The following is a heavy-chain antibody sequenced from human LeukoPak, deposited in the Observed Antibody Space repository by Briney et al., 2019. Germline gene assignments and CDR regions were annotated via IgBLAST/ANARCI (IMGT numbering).Heavy chain of an antibody. Sequence: GGSQRLSCAASGFTFSSYAMSWVRQAPGKGLEWVSVIYSGGSTYYADSVKGRFTISRDNSKNTLYLQMNSLRAEDTAVYYCARGGAVAPPEDYWGQGTLVTVSS. CDR2: IYSGGST. CDR3: ARGGAVAPPEDY. J-gene: IGHJ4*02. V-gene: IGHV3-66*01. D-gene: IGHD6-19*01. CDR1: GFTFSSYA.